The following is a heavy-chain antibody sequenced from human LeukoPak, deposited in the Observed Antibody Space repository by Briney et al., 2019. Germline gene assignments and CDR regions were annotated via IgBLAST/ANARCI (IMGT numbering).Heavy chain of an antibody. CDR2: INPNSGGT. V-gene: IGHV1-2*02. CDR1: GYTFTGYY. CDR3: ARMYYYDSSGYWGYFDY. D-gene: IGHD3-22*01. Sequence: ASVTVSCKASGYTFTGYYMHWVRQAPGQGLEWMGWINPNSGGTNYVQKFQGRVTMTRDTSISTAYMELSRLRSDDTAVYYCARMYYYDSSGYWGYFDYWGQGTLVTVSS. J-gene: IGHJ4*02.